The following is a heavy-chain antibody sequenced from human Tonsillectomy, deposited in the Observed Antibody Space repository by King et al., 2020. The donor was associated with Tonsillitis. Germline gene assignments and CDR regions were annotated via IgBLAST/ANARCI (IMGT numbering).Heavy chain of an antibody. J-gene: IGHJ3*02. D-gene: IGHD3-22*01. CDR1: GFTFSNAW. Sequence: VQLVESGGGLVKPGGSLRLSCAASGFTFSNAWMNWVRQAPGKGLEWVGRIKSKTDGGTTYYAAPGKGSFTISRDDSKNTLYLQMNSLKTEDTAEYYCTTRWYSFDSSGYYVDAFDIWGQGTMVTVSS. V-gene: IGHV3-15*07. CDR3: TTRWYSFDSSGYYVDAFDI. CDR2: IKSKTDGGTT.